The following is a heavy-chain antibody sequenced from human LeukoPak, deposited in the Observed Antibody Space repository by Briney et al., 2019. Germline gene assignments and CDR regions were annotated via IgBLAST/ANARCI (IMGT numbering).Heavy chain of an antibody. D-gene: IGHD2-2*01. CDR2: IYGSYRSGSGST. CDR3: VSQVVPAAIPDAFDI. Sequence: SETLSLTCAVSGYSISTGYYWGWIRQPPGKGLEFLASIYGSYRSGSGSTYYNPSLSSRITISLDASKNQFSLKLNSVTAADTAVYYCVSQVVPAAIPDAFDIWGQGTVVTVSS. J-gene: IGHJ3*02. CDR1: GYSISTGYY. V-gene: IGHV4-38-2*01.